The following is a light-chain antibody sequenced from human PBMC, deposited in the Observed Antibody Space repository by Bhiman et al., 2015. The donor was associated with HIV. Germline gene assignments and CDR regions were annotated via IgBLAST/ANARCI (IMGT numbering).Light chain of an antibody. CDR2: RNN. CDR3: SSYTSSSTRYV. CDR1: SSNIGSHY. J-gene: IGLJ1*01. Sequence: QSVLTQPPSASGTPGQRVTISCSGSSSNIGSHYVYWYHHVPGTTPKVLIYRNNQRPSGVPDRFSGFRSGTSASLAISGLRSEDEADYYCSSYTSSSTRYVFGTGTKVTVL. V-gene: IGLV1-47*01.